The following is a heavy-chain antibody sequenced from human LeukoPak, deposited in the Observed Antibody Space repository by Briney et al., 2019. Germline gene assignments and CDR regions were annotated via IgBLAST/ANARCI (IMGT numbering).Heavy chain of an antibody. V-gene: IGHV1-69*05. J-gene: IGHJ4*02. CDR3: ARASSKEMATIGFDY. Sequence: ASVKVSCKASGGTFSSYAISWLRQAPGQGLEWMGGIIPIFGTANYAQKFQGRVTITTDESTSTAYMELSSLRSEDTAVYYCARASSKEMATIGFDYWGQGTLVTASS. CDR2: IIPIFGTA. CDR1: GGTFSSYA. D-gene: IGHD5-24*01.